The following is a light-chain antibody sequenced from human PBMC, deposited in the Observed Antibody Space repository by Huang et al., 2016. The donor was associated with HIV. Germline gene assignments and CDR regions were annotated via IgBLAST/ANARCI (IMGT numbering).Light chain of an antibody. Sequence: EIVMTQSPATLSVSPGERATLSCRASQRVSSNLAWYQQKPGQAPRLLIYGASTRASGIPARFSGSGSGTEFTLTISSLQSEDCAVYYCQQYNNWPPRTFGQGTKVEIK. CDR3: QQYNNWPPRT. J-gene: IGKJ1*01. V-gene: IGKV3-15*01. CDR1: QRVSSN. CDR2: GAS.